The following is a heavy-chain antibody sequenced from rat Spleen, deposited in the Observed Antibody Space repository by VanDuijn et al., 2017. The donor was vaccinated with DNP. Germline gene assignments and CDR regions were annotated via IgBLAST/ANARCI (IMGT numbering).Heavy chain of an antibody. CDR1: GFTFSDYA. V-gene: IGHV5-17*01. J-gene: IGHJ2*01. CDR2: IIYDGSST. CDR3: ARDQRLQWDYFDY. Sequence: EVQLVESGGGLVQPGNSLKLSCAASGFTFSDYAMAWVRQSPKKGLEWVATIIYDGSSTYYRASVKGRFTMSRDNAKRIVSLQMDSLRSEDTATYYCARDQRLQWDYFDYWGQGVMVTVSS. D-gene: IGHD1-1*01.